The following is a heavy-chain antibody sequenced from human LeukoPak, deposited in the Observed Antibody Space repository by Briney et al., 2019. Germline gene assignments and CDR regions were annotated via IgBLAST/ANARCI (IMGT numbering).Heavy chain of an antibody. V-gene: IGHV4-59*01. D-gene: IGHD3-10*01. CDR3: ASLRFGEPPLSINNWFDP. CDR2: IYYSGST. Sequence: SETLSLTCTVSGGSISSYYWSWIRQPPGKGLEWIGYIYYSGSTNYNPSLKSRVTISVDTSKNQFSLKLSSVTAAGTAVYYCASLRFGEPPLSINNWFDPWGQGTLVTVSS. CDR1: GGSISSYY. J-gene: IGHJ5*02.